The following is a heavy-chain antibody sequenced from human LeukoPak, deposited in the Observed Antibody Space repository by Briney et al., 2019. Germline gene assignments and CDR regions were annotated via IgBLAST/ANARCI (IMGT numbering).Heavy chain of an antibody. CDR3: ARGGVVGAQSS. J-gene: IGHJ4*02. CDR2: ISISSSYI. Sequence: GGSLRLSCAASGFTFSRYSMNWVRQAPGKGLEWVSSISISSSYIYYADSVKGRFTISRDNAKNSLYLQMNSLRAEDTAVYYCARGGVVGAQSSWGQGTLVTVSS. V-gene: IGHV3-21*01. D-gene: IGHD1-26*01. CDR1: GFTFSRYS.